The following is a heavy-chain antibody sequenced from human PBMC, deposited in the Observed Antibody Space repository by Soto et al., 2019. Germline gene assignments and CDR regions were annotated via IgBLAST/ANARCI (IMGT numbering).Heavy chain of an antibody. CDR3: AKDQQWLVPVNFDY. D-gene: IGHD6-19*01. CDR1: GFTFSSYA. CDR2: ISGSGGST. Sequence: EVQLLESGGGLVQPGGSLRLSCAASGFTFSSYAMSWVRQAPGKGLEWVSAISGSGGSTYYADSVKGRVIISRDNSKNKLYLQLNSLRAEDTAVYYCAKDQQWLVPVNFDYWGQGTLVTVSS. J-gene: IGHJ4*02. V-gene: IGHV3-23*01.